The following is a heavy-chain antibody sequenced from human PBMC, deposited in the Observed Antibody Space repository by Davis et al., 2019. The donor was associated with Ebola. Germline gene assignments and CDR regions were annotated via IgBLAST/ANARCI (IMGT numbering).Heavy chain of an antibody. J-gene: IGHJ4*02. CDR3: ARADYDILTGYATD. V-gene: IGHV4-34*01. CDR2: INHSGST. CDR1: AFSFLGYY. Sequence: GSLRLSCAVYAFSFLGYYWSWIRQPPGKGLEWIGEINHSGSTNYNPSLKSRVTISVDTSKNQFSLKLSSVTAADTAVYYCARADYDILTGYATDWGQGTLVTVSS. D-gene: IGHD3-9*01.